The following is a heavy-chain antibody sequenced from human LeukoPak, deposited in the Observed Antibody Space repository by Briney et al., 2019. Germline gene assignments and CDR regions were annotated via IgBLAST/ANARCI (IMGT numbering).Heavy chain of an antibody. CDR1: GFTFDDYA. CDR3: AKDIGCSGGTCYFPNYFDY. J-gene: IGHJ4*02. V-gene: IGHV3-9*01. Sequence: GGSLRLSCTASGFTFDDYAMHWVRQAPGKGLEWVSGISWNNNNMDYADSVKGRFTISRDNAKNSLYLQMNSLRTEDTAFYSCAKDIGCSGGTCYFPNYFDYWGQGTLVTVSS. D-gene: IGHD2-15*01. CDR2: ISWNNNNM.